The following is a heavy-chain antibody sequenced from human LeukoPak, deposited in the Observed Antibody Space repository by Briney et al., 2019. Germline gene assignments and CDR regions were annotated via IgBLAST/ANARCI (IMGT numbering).Heavy chain of an antibody. D-gene: IGHD2-15*01. CDR1: GYTFTSYG. Sequence: RASVKVSCKASGYTFTSYGIRWVRQAPGQGLEWMGWISAYSGNTNYAQKLQGRVTMTTDTSTSTAYMELRSLRSDDTAVYYCARDSGAVVVAANHYYYYGMDVWGQGTTVTVSS. CDR3: ARDSGAVVVAANHYYYYGMDV. J-gene: IGHJ6*02. CDR2: ISAYSGNT. V-gene: IGHV1-18*01.